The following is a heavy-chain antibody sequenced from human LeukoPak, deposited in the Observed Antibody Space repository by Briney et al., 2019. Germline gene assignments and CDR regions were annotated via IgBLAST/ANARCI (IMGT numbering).Heavy chain of an antibody. V-gene: IGHV4-39*07. CDR3: ARVRSHYFDY. CDR1: GGSISTTSYY. J-gene: IGHJ4*02. CDR2: IYYSGRT. Sequence: SETLSLTCTVSGGSISTTSYYWGWIRQPPGNGLEWIGSIYYSGRTYYNPSLKSRVTISVDTPKNQFSLKLSSVTAADTAVYYCARVRSHYFDYWGQGTLVTVSS.